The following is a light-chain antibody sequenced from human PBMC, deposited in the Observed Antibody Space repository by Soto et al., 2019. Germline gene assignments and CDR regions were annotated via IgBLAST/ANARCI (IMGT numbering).Light chain of an antibody. Sequence: DIQMTQAHSTLSASVGDRVTITCRASQSISSWLAWYQQKPGKAPNLLIYKASSLESGVPSRFSGSGSGTEFTLTIISLQPDDFATYYCQQYNSYSRTFGQGTKVEIK. CDR2: KAS. V-gene: IGKV1-5*03. CDR1: QSISSW. CDR3: QQYNSYSRT. J-gene: IGKJ1*01.